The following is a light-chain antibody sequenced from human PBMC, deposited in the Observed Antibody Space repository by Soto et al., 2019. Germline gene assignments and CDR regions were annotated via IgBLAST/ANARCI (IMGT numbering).Light chain of an antibody. J-gene: IGKJ1*01. V-gene: IGKV3-20*01. CDR3: QQYGTSKT. Sequence: EIVLTQSPGTLSLSPGESATLSFRSSQSISFNYLAWYHQKPGQAPRLLIYGASNRATGIPDRFSGSGSGTDFTLTISRLEPEDFAVYYCQQYGTSKTFGQGTKVDIK. CDR2: GAS. CDR1: QSISFNY.